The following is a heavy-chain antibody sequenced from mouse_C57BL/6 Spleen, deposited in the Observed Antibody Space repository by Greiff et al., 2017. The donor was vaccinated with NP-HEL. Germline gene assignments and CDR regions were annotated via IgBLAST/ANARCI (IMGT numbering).Heavy chain of an antibody. J-gene: IGHJ4*01. Sequence: VQLVESGAELARPGASVKLSCKASGYTFTSYGISWVKQRTGQGLEWIGEIYPRSGNTYYNEKFKGKAALTADKSSSTAYMELRSLTSEDSAVYFCARSDYGSSYVYYAMDYWGQGTSVTVSS. CDR1: GYTFTSYG. CDR2: IYPRSGNT. D-gene: IGHD1-1*01. CDR3: ARSDYGSSYVYYAMDY. V-gene: IGHV1-81*01.